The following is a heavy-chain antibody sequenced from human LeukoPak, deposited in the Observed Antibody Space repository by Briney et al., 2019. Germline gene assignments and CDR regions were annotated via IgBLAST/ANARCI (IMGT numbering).Heavy chain of an antibody. CDR3: ARGLTPYSSSWVY. Sequence: PGGSLRLSCAASGFTFSSYAMNWVRQAPGKGLEWVSAISGSGGSTYYADSVKGRFTISRDNAKNSLYLQMNSLRAEDTAVYYCARGLTPYSSSWVYWGQGTLVTVSS. D-gene: IGHD6-13*01. CDR1: GFTFSSYA. J-gene: IGHJ4*02. CDR2: ISGSGGST. V-gene: IGHV3-23*01.